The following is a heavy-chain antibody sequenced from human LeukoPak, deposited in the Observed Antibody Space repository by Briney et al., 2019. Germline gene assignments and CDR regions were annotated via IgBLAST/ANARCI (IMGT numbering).Heavy chain of an antibody. J-gene: IGHJ4*02. D-gene: IGHD3-10*01. Sequence: GGSLRRSCAASGFTFSSYAMHWVRQAPGKGLEWVAFIRYDGSYKYYADSVKGRFTISRDNSKNTLYLQMNSLRAEDTAVYYCARGTLITMVRGVISGYFDYWGQGTLVTVSS. CDR2: IRYDGSYK. CDR1: GFTFSSYA. CDR3: ARGTLITMVRGVISGYFDY. V-gene: IGHV3-30*02.